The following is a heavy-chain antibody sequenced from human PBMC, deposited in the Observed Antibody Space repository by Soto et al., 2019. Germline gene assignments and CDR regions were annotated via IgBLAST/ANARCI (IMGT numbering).Heavy chain of an antibody. CDR3: ARVRMDNWFDP. Sequence: PSETLSLTCTVSGGSVSSGSYYWSWIRQPPGKGLEWIGYIYYSGSTNYNPSLKSRVTISVDTSKNQFSLKLSSVTAADTAVYYCARVRMDNWFDPWGQGTLVTVSS. D-gene: IGHD2-15*01. CDR1: GGSVSSGSYY. CDR2: IYYSGST. J-gene: IGHJ5*02. V-gene: IGHV4-61*01.